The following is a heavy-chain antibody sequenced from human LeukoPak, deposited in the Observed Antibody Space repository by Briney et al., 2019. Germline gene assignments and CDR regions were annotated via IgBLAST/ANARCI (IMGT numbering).Heavy chain of an antibody. CDR1: GFTFSSYG. V-gene: IGHV3-30*02. CDR3: AKRSGKMATGNFDY. J-gene: IGHJ4*02. CDR2: IRYDGSNK. D-gene: IGHD5-24*01. Sequence: PGGSLTLSCAASGFTFSSYGMHWVRQAPGKGLEWVAFIRYDGSNKYYADSVKGRFTISRDNSKNTLYLQMNSLRAEDTAVYYCAKRSGKMATGNFDYWGQGTLVTVSS.